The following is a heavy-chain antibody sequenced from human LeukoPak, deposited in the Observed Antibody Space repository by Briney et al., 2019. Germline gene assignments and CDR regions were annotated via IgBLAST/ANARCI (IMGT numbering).Heavy chain of an antibody. CDR2: INHSGST. CDR3: ARGGGSYYFNY. J-gene: IGHJ4*02. Sequence: SETLSLTCAVYGGSFSGHYWSWIRQPPGKGLEWIGEINHSGSTNYNPSLKSRVTISVDTSKNQFSLKLSSVTAADTAVYYCARGGGSYYFNYWGQGTLVTVPS. D-gene: IGHD1-26*01. V-gene: IGHV4-34*01. CDR1: GGSFSGHY.